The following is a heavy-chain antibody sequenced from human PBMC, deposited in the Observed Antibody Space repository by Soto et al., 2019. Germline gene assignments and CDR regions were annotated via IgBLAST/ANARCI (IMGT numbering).Heavy chain of an antibody. D-gene: IGHD4-17*01. Sequence: QVQLQESGPGLVKPSETLSLTCTVSGGSISSYYWTWIRQPPGKRLEWIGYVYYSGSTNYNPSLKSRVTISVDMSKNQFSLKLSSVTAAYTAVYYCARDTVTTSDDAFEIWGQGTMVTVSS. V-gene: IGHV4-59*01. CDR3: ARDTVTTSDDAFEI. CDR2: VYYSGST. J-gene: IGHJ3*02. CDR1: GGSISSYY.